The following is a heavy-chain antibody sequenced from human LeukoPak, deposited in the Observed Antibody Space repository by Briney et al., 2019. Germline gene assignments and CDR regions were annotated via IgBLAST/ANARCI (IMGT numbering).Heavy chain of an antibody. CDR3: ARYFTTGGHSYNWFDP. CDR2: ISYSGIT. CDR1: GASVSNGNYY. J-gene: IGHJ5*02. V-gene: IGHV4-61*01. Sequence: SESLSLTCTVSGASVSNGNYYWSWLRQPPGKGLEWIGYISYSGITNYNPSLKSRVTISVDRSKNQFSLKLTSLTAADTAVYYCARYFTTGGHSYNWFDPWGQGTLVTVSS. D-gene: IGHD2-8*02.